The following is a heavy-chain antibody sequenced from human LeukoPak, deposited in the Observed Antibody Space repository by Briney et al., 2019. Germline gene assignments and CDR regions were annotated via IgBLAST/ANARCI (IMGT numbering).Heavy chain of an antibody. CDR2: ISPGGPT. Sequence: GGSLRLSCAGSGFPFSSHGMNWVRQAPGKGLEWVSGISPGGPTYYADSVKGRFTISRDDSKNTLYLQMNSLRAEDTAVYYCAELGITMIGGVWGKGTTVTISS. CDR3: AELGITMIGGV. J-gene: IGHJ6*04. CDR1: GFPFSSHG. V-gene: IGHV3-23*01. D-gene: IGHD3-10*02.